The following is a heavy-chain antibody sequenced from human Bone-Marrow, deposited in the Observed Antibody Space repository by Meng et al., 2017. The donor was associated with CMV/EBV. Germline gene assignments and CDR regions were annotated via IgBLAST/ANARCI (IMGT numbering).Heavy chain of an antibody. Sequence: GESLKISCAASGFTFSSYEMNWVRQAPGKGLEWVSYISSSGSTIYYADSVKGRFTISRDNAKNSLYLQMNSLRAEDTAVYYCARNTYCSSTSCYWGPYYYYGMAVWGPWHTVNGAS. V-gene: IGHV3-48*03. CDR1: GFTFSSYE. D-gene: IGHD2-2*01. J-gene: IGHJ6*02. CDR3: ARNTYCSSTSCYWGPYYYYGMAV. CDR2: ISSSGSTI.